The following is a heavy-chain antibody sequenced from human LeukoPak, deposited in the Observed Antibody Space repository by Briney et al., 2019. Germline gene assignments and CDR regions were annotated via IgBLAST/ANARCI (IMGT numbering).Heavy chain of an antibody. Sequence: GGSLRLSCEASGFTFSSYTMNWVRQAPGKGLEWVSSISTSSTYIYYTDSVKGRFTISRDNAKNSLFLQMNSLRAEDTAVYYCARDGGRYHGDWGQGTLVTVSS. CDR1: GFTFSSYT. CDR2: ISTSSTYI. CDR3: ARDGGRYHGD. V-gene: IGHV3-21*01. J-gene: IGHJ4*02. D-gene: IGHD1-26*01.